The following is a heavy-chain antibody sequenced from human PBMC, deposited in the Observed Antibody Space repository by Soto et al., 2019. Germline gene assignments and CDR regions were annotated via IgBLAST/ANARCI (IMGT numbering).Heavy chain of an antibody. D-gene: IGHD3-3*01. Sequence: QVKLVESGGGVVQPGRSRRLSCVTSGFTFRSYGMHWVRQSPGKGLEWVAVIKSDGTTADYIESVKGRFVISRDNSKKTVYLQMNNLRPEDTGIYYCAKPRSSLEWPPFDPSGQGTLVTVSS. J-gene: IGHJ5*02. CDR1: GFTFRSYG. CDR3: AKPRSSLEWPPFDP. CDR2: IKSDGTTA. V-gene: IGHV3-33*03.